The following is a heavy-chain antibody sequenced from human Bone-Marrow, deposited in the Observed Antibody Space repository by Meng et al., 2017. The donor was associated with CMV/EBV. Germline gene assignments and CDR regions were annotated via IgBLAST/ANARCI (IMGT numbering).Heavy chain of an antibody. D-gene: IGHD4-11*01. V-gene: IGHV4-30-4*08. CDR2: IYYSGST. CDR3: AREKYSNYHYYGMDV. Sequence: SETLSLTCTVSGGSISSGDYYWSWIRQPPGKGLEWIGYIYYSGSTYYNPSLKSRVTISVDTSKNQFSLKLSSVTAADTAVYYCAREKYSNYHYYGMDVWGQATTVTVSS. J-gene: IGHJ6*02. CDR1: GGSISSGDYY.